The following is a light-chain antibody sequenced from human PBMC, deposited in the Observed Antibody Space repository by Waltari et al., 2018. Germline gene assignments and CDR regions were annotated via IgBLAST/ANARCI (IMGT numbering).Light chain of an antibody. CDR2: WAS. CDR1: QNVLYNSNNKYY. CDR3: HQYFSPHWT. J-gene: IGKJ1*01. Sequence: DIVLTQSPDSLVVSLGERATINCKASQNVLYNSNNKYYLGWYQQKPGKPPKRLIYWASTRESGVPDRFSGTGSGTDFTLTISSLQAEDVAVYYCHQYFSPHWTFGQGTKVEIK. V-gene: IGKV4-1*01.